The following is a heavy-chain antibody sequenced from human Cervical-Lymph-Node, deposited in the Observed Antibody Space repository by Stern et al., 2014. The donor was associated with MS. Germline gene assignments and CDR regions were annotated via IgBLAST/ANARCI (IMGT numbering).Heavy chain of an antibody. CDR3: TRARRGFDY. J-gene: IGHJ4*02. CDR2: ISSTSTYI. Sequence: QLVQSGGGLVKPGGSLRLSCAVSGFTFRNYTMNWVRQSPGKGLEWVSSISSTSTYIYYADSVKVRFSISRDHAKNSLYLQMNSLRAEDTAVYYCTRARRGFDYWGQGTLVTVSS. CDR1: GFTFRNYT. V-gene: IGHV3-21*01.